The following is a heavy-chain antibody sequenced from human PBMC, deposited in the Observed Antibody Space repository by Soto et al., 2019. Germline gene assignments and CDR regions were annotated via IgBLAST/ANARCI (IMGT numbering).Heavy chain of an antibody. D-gene: IGHD1-1*01. CDR1: GYTFTGYY. CDR2: INANSGGT. CDR3: ARAGLTTLEMATTF. Sequence: ASVKVSCKASGYTFTGYYMHWVRQAPGQGLEWMGRINANSGGTKYAQKFQGRVTMTRDTSISTAYMELSRLTSDDTAVYYCARAGLTTLEMATTFWGQGTLVTVSS. J-gene: IGHJ4*02. V-gene: IGHV1-2*06.